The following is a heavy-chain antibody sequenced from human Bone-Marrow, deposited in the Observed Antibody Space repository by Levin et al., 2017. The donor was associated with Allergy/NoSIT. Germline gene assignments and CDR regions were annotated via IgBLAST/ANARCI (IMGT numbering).Heavy chain of an antibody. CDR2: MDSGGTT. D-gene: IGHD3-16*01. CDR3: AGGPSRGY. Sequence: GESLKISCAASGFTVGNNYMSWVRQAPGKGLEWVSLMDSGGTTSYANSVKGRFTISRDSSKNTLYLQMDSLRVEDTAVYYCAGGPSRGYWGQGTLVTVSS. CDR1: GFTVGNNY. V-gene: IGHV3-53*01. J-gene: IGHJ4*02.